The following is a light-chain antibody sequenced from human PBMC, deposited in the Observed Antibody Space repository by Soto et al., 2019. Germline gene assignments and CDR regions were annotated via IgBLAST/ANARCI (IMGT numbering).Light chain of an antibody. V-gene: IGLV3-1*01. CDR3: QAWESGTYV. Sequence: SYELTQPPSVSVSPGQTASINCPGPKLGEKFASWYQQRPGQSPVLVISQDNKRPTGIPERFSGSNSGNTATLTISGTQAVDEAGYYCQAWESGTYVFGHGTKLTVL. CDR2: QDN. CDR1: KLGEKF. J-gene: IGLJ1*01.